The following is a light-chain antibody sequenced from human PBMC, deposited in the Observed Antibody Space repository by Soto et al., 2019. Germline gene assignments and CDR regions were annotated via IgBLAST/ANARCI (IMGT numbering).Light chain of an antibody. J-gene: IGKJ2*01. V-gene: IGKV1-5*01. CDR3: QPYNPYSSNP. CDR1: QRIGRW. CDR2: DAS. Sequence: DIQMTQSPSTLSASVGDSVTITCRASQRIGRWLAWYQQKPGKAPKLLIYDASTLQSGVPSRFSGSGSGTEFTLNIPRLQAYDFATYYCQPYNPYSSNPFCRGTKLEI.